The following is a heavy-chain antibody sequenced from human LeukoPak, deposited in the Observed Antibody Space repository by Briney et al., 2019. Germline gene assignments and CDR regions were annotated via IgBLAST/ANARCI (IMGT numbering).Heavy chain of an antibody. D-gene: IGHD1-26*01. CDR2: IYDSGST. CDR3: ARGSTGPLAGYFDL. CDR1: GGSIRSSYYY. J-gene: IGHJ2*01. Sequence: SETLSLTCTVSGGSIRSSYYYWGWIRQPPGKGLEWIGSIYDSGSTYYNPSLKSRVTISVDTSKNQFSLKLNSVTAADTAVYYCARGSTGPLAGYFDLWGRGTLVTVSS. V-gene: IGHV4-39*01.